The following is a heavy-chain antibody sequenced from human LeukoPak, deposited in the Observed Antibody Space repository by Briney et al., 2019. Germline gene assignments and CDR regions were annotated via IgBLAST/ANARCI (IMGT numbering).Heavy chain of an antibody. Sequence: SETLSLTCAVYGGSFSGYYWSWIRQPPGKGLEWIGEINHSGSTNYNPSLKSRVTISVDTSKNQFSLKLSSVTAADTAVYYCARSYDSWSGYSFDYWGQGTLVTVSS. J-gene: IGHJ4*02. CDR1: GGSFSGYY. CDR2: INHSGST. D-gene: IGHD3-3*01. CDR3: ARSYDSWSGYSFDY. V-gene: IGHV4-34*01.